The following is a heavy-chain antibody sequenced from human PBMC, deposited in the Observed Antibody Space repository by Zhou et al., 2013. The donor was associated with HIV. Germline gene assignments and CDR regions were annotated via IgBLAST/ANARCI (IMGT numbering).Heavy chain of an antibody. Sequence: VQLVQSGTEVRKPGSSVKVSCKASGGTFSSYALSWVRQAPGQGLEWMGGVIPIFGTANYAPKFQGRVTITADESTYTAYMELSSLRSEDTAIYYCAKESDLXNYLPSQPFDIWARGQWSPSLQ. CDR3: AKESDLXNYLPSQPFDI. CDR2: VIPIFGTA. D-gene: IGHD1-1*01. J-gene: IGHJ3*02. V-gene: IGHV1-69*12. CDR1: GGTFSSYA.